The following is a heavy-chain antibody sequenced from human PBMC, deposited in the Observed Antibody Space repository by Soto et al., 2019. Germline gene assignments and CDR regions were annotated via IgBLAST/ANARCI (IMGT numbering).Heavy chain of an antibody. Sequence: GGSLRLSCAASGFSFGSYALSWVRPAPGKGLEWVSTISGSDGKTFYADSVKGRFSISRDTSQSTLYLQMNSLRADDTAMYYCARYSDLDYWGQGTRVTVSS. V-gene: IGHV3-23*01. J-gene: IGHJ4*02. D-gene: IGHD1-1*01. CDR2: ISGSDGKT. CDR1: GFSFGSYA. CDR3: ARYSDLDY.